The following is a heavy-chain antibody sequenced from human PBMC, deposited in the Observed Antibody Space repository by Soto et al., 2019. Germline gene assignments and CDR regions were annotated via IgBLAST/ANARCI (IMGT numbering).Heavy chain of an antibody. D-gene: IGHD3-3*01. CDR2: IYYSGST. J-gene: IGHJ4*02. V-gene: IGHV4-59*01. CDR3: AREYFGVTDY. Sequence: SETLSLTCTVSGGSISSYYWSWIRQPPGKGLEWIGYIYYSGSTNYNPSLKSRVTISVDTSKNQFSLKLSSVTAADTAVYYCAREYFGVTDYWGQGTLVTVSS. CDR1: GGSISSYY.